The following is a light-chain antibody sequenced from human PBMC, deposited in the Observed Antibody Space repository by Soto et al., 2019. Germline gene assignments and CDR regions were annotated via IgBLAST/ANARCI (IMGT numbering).Light chain of an antibody. CDR3: QQYGSSHFT. CDR2: DAS. V-gene: IGKV3-11*01. CDR1: QSVRNY. Sequence: EIVLTQSPATLSLSPGETATLSCRASQSVRNYLAWYQQKPGQAPRLLIYDASNRATGIPARFSGTGSETDFTLTISSLEPEDFAVYYCQQYGSSHFTFGQGTRLEIK. J-gene: IGKJ5*01.